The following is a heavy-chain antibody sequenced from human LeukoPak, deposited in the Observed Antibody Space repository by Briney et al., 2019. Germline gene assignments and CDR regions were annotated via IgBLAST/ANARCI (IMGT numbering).Heavy chain of an antibody. CDR3: ARSQTGYTELDY. Sequence: ASVKVSCKPSGYTFTGYYMHWVRQAPGQGLEWLGWINPNSGGTNYAQKFQGRVTMTRDTSISTAYMELSRLRSDDTAVYYCARSQTGYTELDYWGQGTLVTVSS. CDR1: GYTFTGYY. D-gene: IGHD1-1*01. V-gene: IGHV1-2*02. CDR2: INPNSGGT. J-gene: IGHJ4*02.